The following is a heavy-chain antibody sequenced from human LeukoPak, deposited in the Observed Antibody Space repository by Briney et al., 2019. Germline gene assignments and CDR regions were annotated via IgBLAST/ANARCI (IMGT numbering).Heavy chain of an antibody. Sequence: SETLSLTCAVYGGSFSGYYWSWIRQPPGKGLEWIGEINHSGSTTYNPSLKSRVTISVDTSKNQFSLKLSSVTAADTAVYYCARDRGLGYCSSANCYGNWLDPWGQGTLVTVSS. CDR2: INHSGST. J-gene: IGHJ5*02. CDR1: GGSFSGYY. CDR3: ARDRGLGYCSSANCYGNWLDP. V-gene: IGHV4-34*01. D-gene: IGHD2-2*01.